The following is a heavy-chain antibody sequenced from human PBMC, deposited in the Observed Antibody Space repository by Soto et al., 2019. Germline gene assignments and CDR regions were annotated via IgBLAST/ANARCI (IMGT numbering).Heavy chain of an antibody. V-gene: IGHV3-74*01. Sequence: PGGSLRLSCAASGFTFSSYWMYWVRQAPGKGLVWVSLIKTDGSSTSYADSVKGRFTISRDNAKNMLYLQMNSLRGEDTAVYYCASGGYNNDYAMDVWGQGTTVTVSS. CDR2: IKTDGSST. CDR1: GFTFSSYW. J-gene: IGHJ6*02. CDR3: ASGGYNNDYAMDV. D-gene: IGHD3-10*01.